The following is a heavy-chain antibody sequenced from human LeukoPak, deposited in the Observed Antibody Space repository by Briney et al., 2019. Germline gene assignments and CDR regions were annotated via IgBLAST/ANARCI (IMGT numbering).Heavy chain of an antibody. Sequence: SETLSLTCAVYGGSFSGYYWSWIRQPPGKGLEWNGEINHSGSTNYNPSLKSRVTISVDTSKNQFSLKLSSVTAADTAVYYCARGARFKNYVSSRMFKLRYNWFDPWGQGTLVTVSS. CDR1: GGSFSGYY. V-gene: IGHV4-34*01. CDR3: ARGARFKNYVSSRMFKLRYNWFDP. CDR2: INHSGST. D-gene: IGHD1-7*01. J-gene: IGHJ5*02.